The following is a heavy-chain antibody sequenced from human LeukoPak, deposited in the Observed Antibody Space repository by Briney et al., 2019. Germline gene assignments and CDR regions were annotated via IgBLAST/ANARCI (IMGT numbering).Heavy chain of an antibody. J-gene: IGHJ3*02. V-gene: IGHV3-23*01. CDR3: ARDRVYASGSRDAFGI. Sequence: GGSLRLSCAASGFTFSSYAMSWVRQAPGTGLGWVSGISDSGTSTYYADSVKGRFTISRDNSKNTLYLQMNSLRAEDTAVYYCARDRVYASGSRDAFGIWGQGTMVAVSS. CDR2: ISDSGTST. D-gene: IGHD3-10*01. CDR1: GFTFSSYA.